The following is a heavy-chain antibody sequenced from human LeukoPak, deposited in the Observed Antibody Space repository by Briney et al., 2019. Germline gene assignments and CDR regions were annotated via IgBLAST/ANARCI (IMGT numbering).Heavy chain of an antibody. CDR2: ISYDGSNK. D-gene: IGHD3-22*01. CDR3: AKAVPSCDSSGYYLDY. V-gene: IGHV3-30-3*01. CDR1: GFTFSSYA. J-gene: IGHJ4*02. Sequence: PGGSLRLSCAASGFTFSSYAMHWVRQAPGKGLEWVAVISYDGSNKYYADSVKGRFTISRDNSKNTLYLQMNSLRAEDTAVYYCAKAVPSCDSSGYYLDYWGQGTLVTVSS.